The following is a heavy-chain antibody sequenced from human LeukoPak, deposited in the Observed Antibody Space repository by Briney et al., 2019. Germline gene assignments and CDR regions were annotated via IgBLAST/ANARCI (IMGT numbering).Heavy chain of an antibody. V-gene: IGHV1-69*13. D-gene: IGHD6-6*01. CDR1: GGTFSSYA. J-gene: IGHJ4*02. CDR3: ARGGQLVPSLDY. CDR2: IIPIFGTA. Sequence: ASVKVSCKASGGTFSSYAIIWVRQAPGQGLEWMGGIIPIFGTANYAQKFQGRVTITADESTSTAYMELSSLRSEDTAVYYCARGGQLVPSLDYWGQGNLVTVSS.